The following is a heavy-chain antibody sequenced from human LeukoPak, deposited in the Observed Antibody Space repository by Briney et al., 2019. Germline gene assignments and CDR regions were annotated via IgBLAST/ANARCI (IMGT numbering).Heavy chain of an antibody. D-gene: IGHD6-19*01. J-gene: IGHJ4*02. CDR2: IYSSGSP. Sequence: SETLSLTCTVSGGSISGYYWSWMRQPPGKGLEWSGYIYSSGSPNSNPSLKSRVTISVDSSKIQFSLKLTSVTAADTAVYYCARRFDTSGWVDYWGQGTLVTVSS. CDR1: GGSISGYY. V-gene: IGHV4-59*08. CDR3: ARRFDTSGWVDY.